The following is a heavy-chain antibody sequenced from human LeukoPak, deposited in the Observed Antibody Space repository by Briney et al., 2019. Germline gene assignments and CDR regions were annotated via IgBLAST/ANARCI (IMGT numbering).Heavy chain of an antibody. V-gene: IGHV3-33*01. D-gene: IGHD5-24*01. CDR2: IWYDGSNK. J-gene: IGHJ4*02. CDR3: ARADSRWLQSRGDY. Sequence: PGGSLRLSCAASGFTFSSYGMHWVRQAPGKGLEWVAVIWYDGSNKYYAESVKGRFTISRDNSKNTLYLQMNSLRAEDTAVYYCARADSRWLQSRGDYWGQGILVTVSS. CDR1: GFTFSSYG.